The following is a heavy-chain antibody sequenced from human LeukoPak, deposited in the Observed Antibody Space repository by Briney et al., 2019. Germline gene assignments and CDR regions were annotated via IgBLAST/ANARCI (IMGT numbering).Heavy chain of an antibody. CDR1: GFTFSSYS. D-gene: IGHD3-22*01. J-gene: IGHJ4*02. CDR2: ISSSSSYI. Sequence: KPEGSLRLSCAASGFTFSSYSMNWVRQAPGKGLEWVSSISSSSSYIYYADSVKGRFTISRDNAKNSLYLQMNSLRAEDTAVYYCASNLYDSSGYWAFDYWGQGTLVTVSS. CDR3: ASNLYDSSGYWAFDY. V-gene: IGHV3-21*01.